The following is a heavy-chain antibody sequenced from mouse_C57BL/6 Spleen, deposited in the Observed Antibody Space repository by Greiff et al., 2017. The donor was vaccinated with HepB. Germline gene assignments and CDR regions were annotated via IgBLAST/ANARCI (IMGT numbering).Heavy chain of an antibody. D-gene: IGHD3-2*02. Sequence: VQLQQSGPELVKPGASVKISCKASGYTFTDYYMNWVKQSHGKSLEWIGDINPNNGGTSYNQKFKGKATLTVDKSSSTAYMELRSLTSEDSAVYYCAREAQGDFDYWGQGTTLTVSS. CDR3: AREAQGDFDY. CDR2: INPNNGGT. J-gene: IGHJ2*01. V-gene: IGHV1-26*01. CDR1: GYTFTDYY.